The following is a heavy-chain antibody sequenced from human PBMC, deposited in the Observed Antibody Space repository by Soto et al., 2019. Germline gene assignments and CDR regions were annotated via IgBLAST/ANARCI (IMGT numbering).Heavy chain of an antibody. CDR3: ARSSGDYIQSRELDY. D-gene: IGHD3-10*01. CDR2: IRSKSYGKTT. V-gene: IGHV3-49*03. J-gene: IGHJ4*01. CDR1: GFTFGDYG. Sequence: GGSLRLSCSTSGFTFGDYGMTWFRQAPGKGLEWVGLIRSKSYGKTTEYAASATDRFTISRDDSKRIAYLQMNSLRVDDTAVYYCARSSGDYIQSRELDYWGRGTLVTVS.